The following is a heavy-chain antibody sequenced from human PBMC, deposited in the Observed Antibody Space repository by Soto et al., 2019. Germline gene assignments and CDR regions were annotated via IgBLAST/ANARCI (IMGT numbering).Heavy chain of an antibody. CDR1: GYTFTSYD. J-gene: IGHJ5*02. CDR2: MNPNSGNT. D-gene: IGHD1-20*01. CDR3: ARELTGTSAIPLGFDP. Sequence: QVQLVQSGAEVKKPGASVKVSCKASGYTFTSYDINWVRQATGQGLEWMGWMNPNSGNTGYAQKFQGRVTMTRNTSISTAYMELSSLRSEDTAVYYCARELTGTSAIPLGFDPWGQGTLVTVSS. V-gene: IGHV1-8*01.